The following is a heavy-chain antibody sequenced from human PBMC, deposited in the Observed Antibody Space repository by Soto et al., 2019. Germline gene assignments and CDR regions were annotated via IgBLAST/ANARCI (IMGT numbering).Heavy chain of an antibody. Sequence: SVKVSCKASGGTFSSYAISWVRQAPGQGLEWMGGIIPIFGTANYAQKFQGRVTITADESTSTAYMELSSLRSEDTAVYFCARGERWQQLHSIDYWGQGTPVTVSS. CDR2: IIPIFGTA. V-gene: IGHV1-69*13. CDR3: ARGERWQQLHSIDY. D-gene: IGHD1-26*01. J-gene: IGHJ4*02. CDR1: GGTFSSYA.